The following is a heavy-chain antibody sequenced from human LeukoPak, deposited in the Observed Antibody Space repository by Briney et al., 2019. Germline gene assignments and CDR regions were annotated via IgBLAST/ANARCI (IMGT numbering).Heavy chain of an antibody. Sequence: SETLSLTCTVSGGSIRSSSYHWGWIRQPPGKGLEWIGSIYYSGSTYYNPSLKSRVTKSVDMSKNQFSLKLSSVTAADTAVSYCARQTYASSGYGAFDIWGQGTMVTVSS. D-gene: IGHD3-22*01. CDR1: GGSIRSSSYH. CDR2: IYYSGST. CDR3: ARQTYASSGYGAFDI. V-gene: IGHV4-39*01. J-gene: IGHJ3*02.